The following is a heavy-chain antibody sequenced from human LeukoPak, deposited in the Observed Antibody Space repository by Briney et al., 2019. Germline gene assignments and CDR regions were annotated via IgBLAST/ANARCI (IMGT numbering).Heavy chain of an antibody. Sequence: PSETLSLTCTVSGGSISSGSYYWSWIRQPAGKGLEWIGRIYTSGGTNYNPSLKSRVTISVDTSKNQFSLKLSSVTAADTAVYYCARGTYHYDSMDWDYWGQGTLVTVSS. CDR3: ARGTYHYDSMDWDY. D-gene: IGHD3-22*01. V-gene: IGHV4-61*02. J-gene: IGHJ4*02. CDR2: IYTSGGT. CDR1: GGSISSGSYY.